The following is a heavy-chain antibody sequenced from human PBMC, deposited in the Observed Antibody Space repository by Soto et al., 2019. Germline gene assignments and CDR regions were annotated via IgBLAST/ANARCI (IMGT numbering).Heavy chain of an antibody. CDR1: GYTFTSYA. J-gene: IGHJ6*02. CDR2: INAGNGNT. Sequence: EASVKVSCKASGYTFTSYAMHWVRQAPGQRLEWMGWINAGNGNTKYSQKFQGRVTITRDTSASTAYMELSSLRSEDTAVYYCARGAMVRDNFYGMDVWGQGTTVTVSS. CDR3: ARGAMVRDNFYGMDV. D-gene: IGHD3-10*01. V-gene: IGHV1-3*01.